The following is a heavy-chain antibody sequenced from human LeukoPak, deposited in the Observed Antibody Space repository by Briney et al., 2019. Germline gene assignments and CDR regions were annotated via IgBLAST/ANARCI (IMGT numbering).Heavy chain of an antibody. CDR2: ISSSSSYI. D-gene: IGHD3-22*01. CDR3: ARKDDSSGYYYTPPDY. J-gene: IGHJ4*02. CDR1: GFTFSSYS. V-gene: IGHV3-21*01. Sequence: GGSLRLSCAASGFTFSSYSMNWVRQAPGKGLEWVSSISSSSSYIYYADSVKGRFTISRDNAKNSLYLQMNSLRAEDTAVYYCARKDDSSGYYYTPPDYWGQGTLVTVSP.